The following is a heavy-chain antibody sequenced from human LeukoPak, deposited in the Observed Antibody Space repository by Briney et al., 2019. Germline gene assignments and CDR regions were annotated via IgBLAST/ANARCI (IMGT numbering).Heavy chain of an antibody. V-gene: IGHV4-4*07. CDR3: ASSPRIASYMDV. D-gene: IGHD2-21*01. J-gene: IGHJ6*03. Sequence: SETLSLTCTVSGGSISSYYWSWIRQPAGKGLEWIGRIYTSGSTNYNPSLKSRVTMSVDTSKNQFSLKLSSMTAADTAVYYCASSPRIASYMDVWGKGTTVTVSS. CDR1: GGSISSYY. CDR2: IYTSGST.